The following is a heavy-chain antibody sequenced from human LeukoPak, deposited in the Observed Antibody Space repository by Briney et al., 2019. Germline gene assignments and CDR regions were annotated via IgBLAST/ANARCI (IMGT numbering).Heavy chain of an antibody. J-gene: IGHJ4*02. CDR2: IYPGDSDT. CDR1: GYSFTSYW. Sequence: GESLKISCKGSGYSFTSYWIGWVRQMPGKGLEWMGIIYPGDSDTRYSPSFQGQVTIPADKSISTAYLQWSSLKASDTAMYYCATPPITMVRGVIAGHWGQGTLVTVSS. D-gene: IGHD3-10*01. V-gene: IGHV5-51*01. CDR3: ATPPITMVRGVIAGH.